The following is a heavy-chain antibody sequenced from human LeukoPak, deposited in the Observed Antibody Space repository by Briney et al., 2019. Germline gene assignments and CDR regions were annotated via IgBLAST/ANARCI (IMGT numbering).Heavy chain of an antibody. CDR3: ARGVDV. CDR1: GFTVSSSY. CDR2: VYSGGIT. V-gene: IGHV3-66*01. Sequence: GGSLRLSCAASGFTVSSSYMTWVRQAPGKGLEWVSVVYSGGITYYADSVKGRFIISGDNSKNTLYLQMNSLRAEDTAVYYCARGVDVWGQGTTVTASS. J-gene: IGHJ6*02.